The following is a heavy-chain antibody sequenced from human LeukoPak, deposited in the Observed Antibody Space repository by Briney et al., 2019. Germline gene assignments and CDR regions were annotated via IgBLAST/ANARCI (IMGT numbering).Heavy chain of an antibody. J-gene: IGHJ4*02. Sequence: GGSLRLSCAASGFTFSIYGMHWVRQAPGKGLEWVAVIWYDGSNKYYADSVKGRFTISRDNSKNTLYLQMNSLRAEDTAVYYCAKDRDSGSYYASLLFDYWGQGTLVTVSS. D-gene: IGHD1-26*01. CDR2: IWYDGSNK. CDR3: AKDRDSGSYYASLLFDY. CDR1: GFTFSIYG. V-gene: IGHV3-33*06.